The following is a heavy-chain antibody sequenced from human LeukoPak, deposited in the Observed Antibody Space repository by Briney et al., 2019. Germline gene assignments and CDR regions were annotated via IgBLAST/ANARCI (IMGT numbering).Heavy chain of an antibody. V-gene: IGHV3-30*02. CDR3: AKDWSTDWSNWFDS. J-gene: IGHJ5*01. CDR1: GFTFSSYG. CDR2: TRPDGSNK. D-gene: IGHD3-3*01. Sequence: VGSLRLSCEASGFTFSSYGMHWVRQAPGKGLEWVAFTRPDGSNKHYGDSVQGRFTISRDNSRNTLYLQMNSLRVEDTAMYYCAKDWSTDWSNWFDSWGPGSLVTVSS.